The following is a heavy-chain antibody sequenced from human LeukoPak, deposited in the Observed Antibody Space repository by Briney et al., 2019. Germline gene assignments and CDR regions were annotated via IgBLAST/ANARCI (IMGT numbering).Heavy chain of an antibody. D-gene: IGHD3-22*01. CDR3: ARGGSSGYFDY. CDR1: GYTFTSYG. J-gene: IGHJ4*02. CDR2: INPNSGGT. V-gene: IGHV1-2*06. Sequence: ASVKVSCKASGYTFTSYGISWVRQAPGQGLEWMGRINPNSGGTNYAQKFQGRVTMTRDTSISTAYMELSRLRSDDTAIYYCARGGSSGYFDYWGQGTLVTVSS.